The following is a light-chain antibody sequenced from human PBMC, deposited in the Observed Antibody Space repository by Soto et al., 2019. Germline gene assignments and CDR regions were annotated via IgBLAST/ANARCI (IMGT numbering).Light chain of an antibody. J-gene: IGKJ1*01. Sequence: EIFMTQSPATRSVSPGERATLSSRAGQSVGSNLAWYQQKPGQAPRLLTYGASITAADIPARFGGSGSGTEFTLTINNLQPADFAVYYCQQYSAWPRTFGQGTKVDIK. CDR2: GAS. CDR3: QQYSAWPRT. V-gene: IGKV3-15*01. CDR1: QSVGSN.